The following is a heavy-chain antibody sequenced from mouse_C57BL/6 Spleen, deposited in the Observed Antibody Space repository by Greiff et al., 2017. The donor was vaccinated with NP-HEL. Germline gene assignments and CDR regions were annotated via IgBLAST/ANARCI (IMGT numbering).Heavy chain of an antibody. CDR2: IWWDDDK. V-gene: IGHV8-8*01. CDR1: GFSLSTFGMG. D-gene: IGHD2-1*01. CDR3: ARIARGIYYDYDAMDY. Sequence: QVTLKVSGPGILQPSQTLSLTCSFSGFSLSTFGMGVGWIRQPSGKGLEWLAHIWWDDDKYYNPALKSRLTISKDTSKNQVFLKIANVDTADTATYYCARIARGIYYDYDAMDYWGQGTSVTVSS. J-gene: IGHJ4*01.